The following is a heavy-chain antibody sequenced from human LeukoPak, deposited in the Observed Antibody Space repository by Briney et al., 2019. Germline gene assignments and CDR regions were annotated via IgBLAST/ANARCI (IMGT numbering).Heavy chain of an antibody. J-gene: IGHJ4*02. Sequence: GGSLRLSCAASGFTFSSYWMHWVRQAPGKGLVWVSRINSDGGSTSYADSVKGRFTISRDNSKNTLYLQMNSLRPEDTAVYYCAKDRGEQWLVTSFDYWGQGTLVTVSS. CDR2: INSDGGST. D-gene: IGHD6-19*01. CDR1: GFTFSSYW. CDR3: AKDRGEQWLVTSFDY. V-gene: IGHV3-74*01.